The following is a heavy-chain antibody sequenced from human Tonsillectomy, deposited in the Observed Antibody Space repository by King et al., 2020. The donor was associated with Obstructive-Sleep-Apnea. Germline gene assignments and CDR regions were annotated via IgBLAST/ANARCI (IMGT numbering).Heavy chain of an antibody. J-gene: IGHJ4*02. V-gene: IGHV3-23*01. CDR2: ISCSADCT. CDR1: GFTFCSFV. Sequence: VQSGGSLRLSCSASGFTFCSFVINWVRQAPGKGLEWVSGISCSADCTYYADSVKGRFTSSGDNSKNTLYLHMNSLRAEDTALYYCARSYDFWSGPHDWGQGTLVTVSS. CDR3: ARSYDFWSGPHD. D-gene: IGHD3-3*01.